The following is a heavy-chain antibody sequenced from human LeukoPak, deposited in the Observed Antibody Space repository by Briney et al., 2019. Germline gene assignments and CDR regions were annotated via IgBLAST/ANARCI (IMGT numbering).Heavy chain of an antibody. CDR3: AREESSSWSTFYNY. D-gene: IGHD6-13*01. J-gene: IGHJ4*02. V-gene: IGHV3-7*01. Sequence: KQDGSEKYYVDSVKGRFTISRDNAKNSLYLQMNSLRAEDTAVYYCAREESSSWSTFYNYWGQGTLVTVSS. CDR2: KQDGSEK.